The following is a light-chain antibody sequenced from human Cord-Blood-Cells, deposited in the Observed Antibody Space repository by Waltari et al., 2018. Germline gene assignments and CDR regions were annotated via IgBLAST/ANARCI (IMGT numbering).Light chain of an antibody. V-gene: IGKV1-39*01. CDR2: AAS. CDR3: QQSYSTPFT. J-gene: IGKJ3*01. CDR1: QSISSY. Sequence: DIQMTQSPSSLSASVGDRVTITCRASQSISSYLNWYQQKPGKAPKLLIYAASSLQSWVPSRFSGSGSGTDLTLTISSLQPEDFATYYCQQSYSTPFTFGPGTKVDIK.